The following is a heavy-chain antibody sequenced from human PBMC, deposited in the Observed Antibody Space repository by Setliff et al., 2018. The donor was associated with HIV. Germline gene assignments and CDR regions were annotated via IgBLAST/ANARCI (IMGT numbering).Heavy chain of an antibody. CDR2: IYTSGST. Sequence: PSETLSLTCTVSGGSISSYYWSWIRQPPGKGLEWIGYIYTSGSTNYNPSLRSRVTISIDTSKNQFSLKLTSVTAADTAVYYCARGGSSSSHRYYYYYYMDVWGKGTTVT. CDR1: GGSISSYY. J-gene: IGHJ6*03. D-gene: IGHD6-6*01. V-gene: IGHV4-4*08. CDR3: ARGGSSSSHRYYYYYYMDV.